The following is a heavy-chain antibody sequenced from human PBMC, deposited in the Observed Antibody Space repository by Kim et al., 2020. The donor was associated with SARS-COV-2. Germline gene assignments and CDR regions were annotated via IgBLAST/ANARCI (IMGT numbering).Heavy chain of an antibody. CDR1: GGSFSGYY. CDR2: INHSGST. D-gene: IGHD2-2*02. CDR3: ARGRAGVVPAPILGIGPHYDYFIMDV. J-gene: IGHJ6*02. Sequence: SETLSLTCAVYGGSFSGYYWSWSRQPPGKGLEWIGEINHSGSTNYNPSLKSRVTISVDTSKNQFSLNLSSVTAADTAFYYCARGRAGVVPAPILGIGPHYDYFIMDVWGQGTTVTVSS. V-gene: IGHV4-34*01.